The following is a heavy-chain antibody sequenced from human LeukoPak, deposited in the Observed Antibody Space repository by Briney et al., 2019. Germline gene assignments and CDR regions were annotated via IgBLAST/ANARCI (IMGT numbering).Heavy chain of an antibody. J-gene: IGHJ4*02. V-gene: IGHV4-38-2*02. CDR1: GYAISNVYY. Sequence: SETLSLSCTVSGYAISNVYYWGGIRQPPGKGREWSGESNHSGSTNYNPSRKSRVTISVDTSNNQFSLKLSSVTAAVTAVYYCARMYSGGWRRNGPLDYWGQGTLVTVSS. CDR2: SNHSGST. D-gene: IGHD6-19*01. CDR3: ARMYSGGWRRNGPLDY.